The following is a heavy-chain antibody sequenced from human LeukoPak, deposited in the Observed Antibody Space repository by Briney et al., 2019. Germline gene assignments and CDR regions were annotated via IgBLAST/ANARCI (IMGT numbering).Heavy chain of an antibody. V-gene: IGHV4-59*08. CDR2: IYSSGST. D-gene: IGHD1-26*01. CDR1: GFTFSSYA. CDR3: ARHGSGSSTFGY. Sequence: GSLRLSCAAPGFTFSSYAMSWIRQPPGKGLEWIGYIYSSGSTNYNPSLKSRVTISVDTSKNQFSLKLSSVTAADTAVYYCARHGSGSSTFGYWGQGTLVTVSS. J-gene: IGHJ4*02.